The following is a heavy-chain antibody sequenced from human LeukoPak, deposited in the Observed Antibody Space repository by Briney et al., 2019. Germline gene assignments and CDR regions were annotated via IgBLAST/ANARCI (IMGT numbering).Heavy chain of an antibody. CDR3: ARARREADYYDSSGYSH. Sequence: PGGSLRLSCVASGFTFDDYGMTWVRQAPGQGLEWVSFINWNGGSTGYADSVKGRFTISRDNAKNSLYLQMNSLRAEDTALYYCARARREADYYDSSGYSHWGQGTLVTVSS. CDR2: INWNGGST. V-gene: IGHV3-20*04. D-gene: IGHD3-22*01. J-gene: IGHJ4*02. CDR1: GFTFDDYG.